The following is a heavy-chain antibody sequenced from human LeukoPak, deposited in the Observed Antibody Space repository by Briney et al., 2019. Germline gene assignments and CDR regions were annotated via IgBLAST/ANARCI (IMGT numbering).Heavy chain of an antibody. CDR2: VSGSGTT. CDR1: GFTFSSYA. D-gene: IGHD3-10*01. Sequence: GGSLRLSCAASGFTFSSYALSWVRQASAKGLEWVSGVSGSGTTYYADSVKGRLTISRDNSKNTLYLQMKSLRAEDTAVYYCAKAVRGAFVAFDYWGQGTLVTVSS. CDR3: AKAVRGAFVAFDY. J-gene: IGHJ4*02. V-gene: IGHV3-23*01.